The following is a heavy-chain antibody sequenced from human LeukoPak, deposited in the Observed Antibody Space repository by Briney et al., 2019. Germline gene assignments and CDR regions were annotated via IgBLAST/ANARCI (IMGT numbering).Heavy chain of an antibody. CDR2: VWYDGSNK. CDR3: ARSYGGNPYGMDV. V-gene: IGHV3-33*01. D-gene: IGHD4-23*01. J-gene: IGHJ6*02. CDR1: ESTFSNYA. Sequence: PGGSLRLSCAAAESTFSNYAMHWVRQSPGKGLEWVAVVWYDGSNKYYADSVKGRFTISRDNSKNTLSLQMNSLRAEDTAVYYCARSYGGNPYGMDVWGQGTTLTVSS.